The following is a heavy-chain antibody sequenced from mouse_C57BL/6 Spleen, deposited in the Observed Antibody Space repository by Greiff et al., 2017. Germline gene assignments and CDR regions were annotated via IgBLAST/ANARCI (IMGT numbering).Heavy chain of an antibody. D-gene: IGHD2-1*01. CDR3: ARRDGKASLDY. CDR1: GFTFSSYG. V-gene: IGHV5-6*02. Sequence: EVKVVESGGDLVKPGGSLKLSCAASGFTFSSYGMSWVRQTPDKRLEWVATISSGGSYTYYPDSVKGRFTISRDNAKNTLYLQMSSLKSEDTAMYYCARRDGKASLDYWGQGTTLTVSS. J-gene: IGHJ2*01. CDR2: ISSGGSYT.